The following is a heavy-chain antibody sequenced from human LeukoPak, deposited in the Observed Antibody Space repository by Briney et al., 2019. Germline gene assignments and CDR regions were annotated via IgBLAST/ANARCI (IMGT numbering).Heavy chain of an antibody. CDR3: ARHIDQLLGDY. CDR1: GFTFSSYS. D-gene: IGHD2-2*01. V-gene: IGHV3-48*04. Sequence: GGSLRLSCAASGFTFSSYSMNWVRQAPGKGLEWVSYISSSSSTIYYADSVKGRFTISRDNAKNSLYLQMNSLRAEDTAVYYCARHIDQLLGDYWGQGTLVTVSS. J-gene: IGHJ4*02. CDR2: ISSSSSTI.